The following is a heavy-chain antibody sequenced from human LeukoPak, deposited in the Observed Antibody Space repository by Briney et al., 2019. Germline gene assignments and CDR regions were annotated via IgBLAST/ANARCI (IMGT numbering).Heavy chain of an antibody. Sequence: GGSLRLSCAASGFTFSSYAMSWVRQAPGKGLEWVSAISDSGGSTYDADSVKGRFTISRDNSKNTLYLQMNSLRAEDTAVYYCAKDTSIGRYCTNGVCSPFDYWGQGTLVTVSS. V-gene: IGHV3-23*01. CDR2: ISDSGGST. D-gene: IGHD2-8*01. CDR1: GFTFSSYA. J-gene: IGHJ4*02. CDR3: AKDTSIGRYCTNGVCSPFDY.